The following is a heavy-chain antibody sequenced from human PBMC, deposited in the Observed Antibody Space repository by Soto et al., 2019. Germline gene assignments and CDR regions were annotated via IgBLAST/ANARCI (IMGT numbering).Heavy chain of an antibody. Sequence: TSETLSLTCTVSGGSISSGDYYWSWIRQPPGKGLEWIGYIYYSGSTYYNPSLKSRVTISVDTSKNQFSLKLSSVTAADTAVYYCARDGRYYYDSSGYYAPEGPYGMDVWGQGTTVT. CDR1: GGSISSGDYY. D-gene: IGHD3-22*01. CDR3: ARDGRYYYDSSGYYAPEGPYGMDV. CDR2: IYYSGST. V-gene: IGHV4-30-4*01. J-gene: IGHJ6*02.